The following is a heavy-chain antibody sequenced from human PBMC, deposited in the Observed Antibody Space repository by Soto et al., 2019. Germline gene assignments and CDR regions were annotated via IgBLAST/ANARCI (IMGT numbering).Heavy chain of an antibody. J-gene: IGHJ6*02. D-gene: IGHD2-15*01. CDR3: ARHMEDQSNFYYGLDV. CDR1: GYNFNTYW. V-gene: IGHV5-51*01. CDR2: IYPGDSDT. Sequence: EVQLVQSGAEVKKPGESLKISCKGSGYNFNTYWTAWVRQMPGKGLEWMGFIYPGDSDTRYSPSFQGQVTISADKSINTAYLQWRTLKPSDTAIYYCARHMEDQSNFYYGLDVWGQGNTITVSS.